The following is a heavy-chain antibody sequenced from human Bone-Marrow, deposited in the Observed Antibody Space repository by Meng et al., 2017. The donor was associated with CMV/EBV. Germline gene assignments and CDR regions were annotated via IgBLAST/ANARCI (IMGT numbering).Heavy chain of an antibody. V-gene: IGHV2-5*02. CDR3: AHGGTGATKFGF. CDR2: IYWDDDK. J-gene: IGHJ4*02. Sequence: CTCSGFSLSPRGVGVGWIRQPPGKALEWLALIYWDDDKRYSPSLKDRLTITKDTSKNQVVLTMANVDHVDTGTYYCAHGGTGATKFGFWGQGTLVTVSS. CDR1: GFSLSPRGVG. D-gene: IGHD7-27*01.